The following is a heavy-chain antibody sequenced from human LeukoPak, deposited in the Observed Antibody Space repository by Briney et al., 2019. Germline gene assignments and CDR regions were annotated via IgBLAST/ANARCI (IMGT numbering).Heavy chain of an antibody. CDR2: IYYSGST. D-gene: IGHD2-2*02. V-gene: IGHV4-59*01. Sequence: SETLSLTCTVSGGSISSYYWSWIRQPPGKGLEWIGYIYYSGSTNYNPSLKSRVTISVDTSKNQFSLKLSSVTAADTAVYYCARAPPRYCSSTSCYNYAFDIWGQGTMVTVSS. J-gene: IGHJ3*02. CDR1: GGSISSYY. CDR3: ARAPPRYCSSTSCYNYAFDI.